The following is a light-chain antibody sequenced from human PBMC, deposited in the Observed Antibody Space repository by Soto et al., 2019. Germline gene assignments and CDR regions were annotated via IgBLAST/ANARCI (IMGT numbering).Light chain of an antibody. CDR2: AAS. CDR3: QQSYSSSVT. V-gene: IGKV1-39*01. Sequence: DIPMTQAPSSLSASVGDRVTITGRASQSINNYLNWYQQRPGKAPKLLIYAASSLQSGVPSRFSGSASGTDFTLNISSLQPEDFSTSHCQQSYSSSVTFGQGTKVEIK. CDR1: QSINNY. J-gene: IGKJ1*01.